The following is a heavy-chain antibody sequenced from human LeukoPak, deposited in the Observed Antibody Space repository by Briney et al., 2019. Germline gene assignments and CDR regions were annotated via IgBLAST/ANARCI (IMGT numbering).Heavy chain of an antibody. Sequence: SETLSLTCAVYGGSFSGYYWSWIRQPPGKGLEWIGEINHSGSTNYNPSLKSRVTISVDTSKNQFSLKLSSVTAADTAVYYCARDLHRGSHGMDVWGQGATVTVSS. J-gene: IGHJ6*02. D-gene: IGHD4-11*01. V-gene: IGHV4-34*01. CDR3: ARDLHRGSHGMDV. CDR1: GGSFSGYY. CDR2: INHSGST.